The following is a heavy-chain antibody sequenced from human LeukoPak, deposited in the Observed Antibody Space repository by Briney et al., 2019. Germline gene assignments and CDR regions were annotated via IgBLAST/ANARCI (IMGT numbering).Heavy chain of an antibody. V-gene: IGHV3-66*01. J-gene: IGHJ6*03. D-gene: IGHD6-13*01. Sequence: GGSLRLSCAASGFTFSSNYMSWVRQAPGKGLEWVSVIYSGGSTYYADSVKGRFTISRDNSKNTLYLQMNSLRAEDTAVYYCARGSSSWRYYYMDVWGKGTTVTISS. CDR2: IYSGGST. CDR1: GFTFSSNY. CDR3: ARGSSSWRYYYMDV.